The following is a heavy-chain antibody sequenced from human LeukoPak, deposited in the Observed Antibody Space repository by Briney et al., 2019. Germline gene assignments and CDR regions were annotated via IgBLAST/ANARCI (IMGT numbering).Heavy chain of an antibody. D-gene: IGHD3-9*01. CDR3: ARDKTRDDILTGPYYYYYGMDV. Sequence: GSLRLSCAASGFTFSSYSMNWVRQAPGKGLEWVSVIYSGGSTYYADSVKGRFTISRDNSKNTLYLQMNSLRAEDTAVYYCARDKTRDDILTGPYYYYYGMDVWGQGTTVTVSS. CDR1: GFTFSSYS. CDR2: IYSGGST. V-gene: IGHV3-66*01. J-gene: IGHJ6*02.